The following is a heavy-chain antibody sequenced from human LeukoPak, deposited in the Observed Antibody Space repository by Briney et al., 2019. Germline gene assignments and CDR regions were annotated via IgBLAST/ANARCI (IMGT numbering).Heavy chain of an antibody. CDR2: ISYDGSNK. D-gene: IGHD6-13*01. J-gene: IGHJ4*02. V-gene: IGHV3-30*18. CDR3: AKGGSSWVFDY. Sequence: GGSLRLSCAASGFTFSSYGMHWVRQAPGKGLEWVAVISYDGSNKYYADSVKGRFTISRDNSKNTLYLQMNSLRAEDTAVYYCAKGGSSWVFDYWGQGTLVTVSS. CDR1: GFTFSSYG.